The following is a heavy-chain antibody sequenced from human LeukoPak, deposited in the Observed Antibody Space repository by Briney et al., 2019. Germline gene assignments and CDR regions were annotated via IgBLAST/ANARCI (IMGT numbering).Heavy chain of an antibody. Sequence: SETLSLTCTVSGGSISSYYWSWIRQPPGKGLEWIGYIYYSGSTNYNPSLKSRVTISADTSKNQFSLKLSSVTAADTAVYYCARAIAVAGTGWFDPWGQGTLVTVSS. CDR2: IYYSGST. V-gene: IGHV4-59*01. J-gene: IGHJ5*02. CDR3: ARAIAVAGTGWFDP. CDR1: GGSISSYY. D-gene: IGHD6-19*01.